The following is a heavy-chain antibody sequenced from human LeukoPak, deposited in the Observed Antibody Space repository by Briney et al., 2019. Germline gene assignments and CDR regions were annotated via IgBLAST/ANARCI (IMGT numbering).Heavy chain of an antibody. V-gene: IGHV4-4*07. Sequence: PSETLSLTCTVSGGSISSYYWSWIRQPAGEGLEGIGRIYTSGSTNYNPSLTSRVTMSVDTSKNQFSLMLSSVTAADTAVYYFARGIVVVPAAKGNYYYYYMDVWGKGTTVTVSS. CDR1: GGSISSYY. D-gene: IGHD2-2*01. J-gene: IGHJ6*03. CDR3: ARGIVVVPAAKGNYYYYYMDV. CDR2: IYTSGST.